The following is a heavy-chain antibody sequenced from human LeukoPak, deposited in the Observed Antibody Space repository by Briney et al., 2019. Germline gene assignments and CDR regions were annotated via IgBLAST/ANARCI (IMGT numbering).Heavy chain of an antibody. V-gene: IGHV3-73*01. Sequence: PGGSLRLSCAASGFTFSGSAMHWVRQASGKGLEWVGRIRSKANSYATAYAASVKGRFTISRDDSKNTAYLQMNSLKTEDTAVYSCPSPPGDARPDSGMAVWGQGTLVTVSS. CDR2: IRSKANSYAT. J-gene: IGHJ6*02. D-gene: IGHD2-2*01. CDR1: GFTFSGSA. CDR3: PSPPGDARPDSGMAV.